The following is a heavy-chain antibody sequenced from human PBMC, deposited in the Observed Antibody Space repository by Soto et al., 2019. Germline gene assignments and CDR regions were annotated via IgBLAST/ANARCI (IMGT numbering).Heavy chain of an antibody. CDR3: ARSIRGPRRFNGLDG. Sequence: PKLVNPTHILTRTGASSGFSLNSPDQCVSWIRQSPGKALEWLALIERDDDDKYYSTSLKTRLTISKDTRKNQVVLTMANMEPADTATYYCARSIRGPRRFNGLDGWGQGTTVTVS. J-gene: IGHJ6*02. CDR1: GFSLNSPDQC. CDR2: IERDDDDK. D-gene: IGHD1-20*01. V-gene: IGHV2-70*13.